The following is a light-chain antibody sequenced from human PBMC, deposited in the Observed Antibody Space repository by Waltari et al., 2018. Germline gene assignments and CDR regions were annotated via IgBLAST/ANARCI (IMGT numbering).Light chain of an antibody. V-gene: IGLV1-47*01. J-gene: IGLJ3*02. CDR3: ASWDDSLSGWV. Sequence: QSVLTQPPSASGTPGQRVTISCSGSSSNIGSYSVYWYQQLPGTAPKLLIYRKNRRPAGVPDRFAGSKSGTSASLASSGLQSDDDADYYCASWDDSLSGWVFGGGTKLTVL. CDR2: RKN. CDR1: SSNIGSYS.